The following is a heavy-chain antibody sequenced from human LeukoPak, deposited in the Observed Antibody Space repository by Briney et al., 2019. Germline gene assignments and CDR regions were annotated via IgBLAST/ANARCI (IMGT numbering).Heavy chain of an antibody. D-gene: IGHD3-3*01. CDR3: AAEITIFGVGYNWFDP. J-gene: IGHJ5*02. V-gene: IGHV1-58*02. Sequence: TSVKVSCKASGFTFTSSAMQWVRQARGQRLEWIGWIVVGSGNTNYAQKFQGRVTITRDVSTSTAYMKLSSLRSEDTAVYYCAAEITIFGVGYNWFDPWGQGTLVTVSS. CDR1: GFTFTSSA. CDR2: IVVGSGNT.